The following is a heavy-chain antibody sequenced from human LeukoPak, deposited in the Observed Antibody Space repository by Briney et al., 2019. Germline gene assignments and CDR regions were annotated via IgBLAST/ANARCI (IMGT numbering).Heavy chain of an antibody. V-gene: IGHV1-46*01. CDR3: ARTRGYYFDY. CDR1: GYSFTNYY. J-gene: IGHJ4*02. CDR2: INPSGGST. Sequence: ASVKVSCKASGYSFTNYYMHWVRQAPGQGLEWMTMINPSGGSTTYAQNFQDRVTVTNDMSTSTVYMGLSSLTSEDTAVYYCARTRGYYFDYWGQGTLVTVSS.